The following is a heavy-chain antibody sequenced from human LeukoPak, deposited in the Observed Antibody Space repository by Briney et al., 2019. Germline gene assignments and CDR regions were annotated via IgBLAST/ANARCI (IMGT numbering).Heavy chain of an antibody. CDR3: ARGSIVVVITPGYYYGMDV. D-gene: IGHD3-22*01. J-gene: IGHJ6*02. Sequence: ASVKVSCEASGYTFTSYDINWVRQATGQGLEWMGWMNPNSGNTGYAQKFQGRVTMTRNTSISTAYMELSSLRSEDTAVYYCARGSIVVVITPGYYYGMDVWGQGTTVTVSS. CDR2: MNPNSGNT. V-gene: IGHV1-8*01. CDR1: GYTFTSYD.